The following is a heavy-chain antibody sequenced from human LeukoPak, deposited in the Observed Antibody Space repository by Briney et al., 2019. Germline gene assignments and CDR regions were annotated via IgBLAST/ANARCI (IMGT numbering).Heavy chain of an antibody. V-gene: IGHV4-34*01. J-gene: IGHJ4*02. CDR3: ARGLGGTAIPYPTFDY. CDR1: GGSFSGYY. D-gene: IGHD5-18*01. CDR2: INHSGST. Sequence: KPSETLSLTCAVYGGSFSGYYWSWIRQPPGKGLEWIGEINHSGSTNYNPSLKSRVTISVDTSKNQFSLKLSSVTAADTAVYYCARGLGGTAIPYPTFDYWGQGTLVTVSS.